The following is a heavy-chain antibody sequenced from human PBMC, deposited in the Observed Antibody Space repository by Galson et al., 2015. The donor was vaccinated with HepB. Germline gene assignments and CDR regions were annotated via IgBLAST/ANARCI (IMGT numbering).Heavy chain of an antibody. Sequence: SVKVSCKASGYTFTSYYMHWVRQAPGQGLEWMGIINPSGGSTSYAQKLQGRVTMTRDTSTGTVYMELSSLRSEDTAVYYCARQYSSSWDFDYWGQGTLVTVSS. CDR2: INPSGGST. J-gene: IGHJ4*02. CDR3: ARQYSSSWDFDY. V-gene: IGHV1-46*04. D-gene: IGHD6-13*01. CDR1: GYTFTSYY.